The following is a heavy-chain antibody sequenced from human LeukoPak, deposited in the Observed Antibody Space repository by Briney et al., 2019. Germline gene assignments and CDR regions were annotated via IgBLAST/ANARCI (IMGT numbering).Heavy chain of an antibody. CDR2: INGNGIVT. CDR1: GFSFKDYA. Sequence: GGSLRLSCAASGFSFKDYALSWVRQAPGKGLEWVSGINGNGIVTYYADSVKGRFSISRDNAKSTMYLQTNSLRAEDTAVYYCAKDRPNGMDVWGQGTSVTVSS. J-gene: IGHJ6*02. V-gene: IGHV3-23*01. CDR3: AKDRPNGMDV.